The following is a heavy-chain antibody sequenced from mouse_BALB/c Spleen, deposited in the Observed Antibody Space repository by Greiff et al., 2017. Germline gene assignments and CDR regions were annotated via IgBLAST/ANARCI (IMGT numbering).Heavy chain of an antibody. D-gene: IGHD1-1*02. CDR3: ARDDAGGEYYFDY. CDR1: GYSFTSYV. V-gene: IGHV1-14*01. J-gene: IGHJ2*01. Sequence: EVQLQQSGPELVKPGASVKMSCKASGYSFTSYVMHWVKQKPGQGLEWIGYINPYNDGTKYNEKFKGKATLTSDKSSSTAYMELSSLTSEDSAVYYCARDDAGGEYYFDYWGQGTTLTVSS. CDR2: INPYNDGT.